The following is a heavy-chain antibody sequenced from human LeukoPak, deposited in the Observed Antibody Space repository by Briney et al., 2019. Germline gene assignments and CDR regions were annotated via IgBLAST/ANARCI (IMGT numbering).Heavy chain of an antibody. CDR2: IYYSGST. D-gene: IGHD6-13*01. CDR1: GGSISSYY. Sequence: SETLSLTCTVSGGSISSYYWSWIRQPPRKGLEWIGYIYYSGSTNYNPSLKSRVTISVDTSKNQFSLMLTSVTAADTAVYYCARAISSSWYGFDYWGQGTLVTVSS. V-gene: IGHV4-59*01. J-gene: IGHJ4*02. CDR3: ARAISSSWYGFDY.